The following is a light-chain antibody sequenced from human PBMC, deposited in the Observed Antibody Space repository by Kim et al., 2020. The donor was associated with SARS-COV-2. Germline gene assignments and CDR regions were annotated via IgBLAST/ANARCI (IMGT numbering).Light chain of an antibody. CDR2: VAS. V-gene: IGKV1-39*01. J-gene: IGKJ2*03. CDR1: QNIGTY. Sequence: DFQMTQSPSSLSASVGDRVTITCRANQNIGTYLNWYQHKPGKAPQLLIYVASSLRSGVPSRFSGSGSGTDFTLTISSLQPDDFATYYCQQSYSTPLHSFGQGTKLEI. CDR3: QQSYSTPLHS.